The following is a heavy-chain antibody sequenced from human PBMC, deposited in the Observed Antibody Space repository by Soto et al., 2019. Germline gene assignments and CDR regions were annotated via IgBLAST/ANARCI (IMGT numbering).Heavy chain of an antibody. CDR2: IKSKTDGGTT. J-gene: IGHJ4*02. CDR3: TTDPVTMIVVVPSSG. Sequence: EVQLVESGGGLVKPGGSLRLSCAASGFTFSNAWMNWVRQAPGKGLEWVGRIKSKTDGGTTDYAAPVKGRFTISRDDSKNTLYLQMNSLTTEDTAVYYCTTDPVTMIVVVPSSGWGQGTLVTVSS. V-gene: IGHV3-15*07. D-gene: IGHD3-22*01. CDR1: GFTFSNAW.